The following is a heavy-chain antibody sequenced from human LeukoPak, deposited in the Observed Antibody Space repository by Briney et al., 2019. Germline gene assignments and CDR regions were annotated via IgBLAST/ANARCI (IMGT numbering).Heavy chain of an antibody. D-gene: IGHD6-19*01. CDR1: GGSISSYY. CDR2: IHYSGST. J-gene: IGHJ5*02. Sequence: SGILSLTCTVSGGSISSYYWSWLRQPPGKGLEWIGYIHYSGSTNYNPSLKRRVTISVDTSKNQFSLKLRSVTAADTAVYYCAREYSSGWYPSPFDPWGQGTLVTVSS. V-gene: IGHV4-59*12. CDR3: AREYSSGWYPSPFDP.